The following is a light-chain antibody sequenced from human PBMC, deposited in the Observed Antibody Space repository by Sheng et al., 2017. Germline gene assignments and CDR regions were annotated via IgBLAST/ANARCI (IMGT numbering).Light chain of an antibody. CDR2: AAS. V-gene: IGKV1-39*01. J-gene: IGKJ2*01. CDR3: QQVTIYPYT. Sequence: DIQMTQSPSSLSASVGDRVTITCRASQNINNFLNWYQQKPGRAPNLLIYAASSLQSGVPSRFSGSGSGTDFTLTISSLQPEDFATYYCQQVTIYPYTFGQGTKLEIK. CDR1: QNINNF.